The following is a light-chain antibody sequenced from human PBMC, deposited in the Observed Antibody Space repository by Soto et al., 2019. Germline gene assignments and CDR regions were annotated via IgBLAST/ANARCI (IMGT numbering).Light chain of an antibody. CDR1: SSDVGGYNY. J-gene: IGLJ2*01. CDR3: SSYTSSSTLVV. Sequence: QSALTQPASVSGSPGQSITISCAGTSSDVGGYNYVSWYQHHPGKAPKLMIYDVSNRPSGVSTRFSGSKSGSTASLTISGLQAEDEADYWCSSYTSSSTLVVFGGGTKLTVL. CDR2: DVS. V-gene: IGLV2-14*03.